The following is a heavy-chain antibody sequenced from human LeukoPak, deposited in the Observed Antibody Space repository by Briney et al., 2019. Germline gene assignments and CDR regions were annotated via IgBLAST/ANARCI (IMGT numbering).Heavy chain of an antibody. J-gene: IGHJ5*02. CDR1: GGSIDSGNY. D-gene: IGHD3-22*01. CDR3: ARCDYYDSGGYHA. Sequence: KSSQTLTLTCTVSGGSIDSGNYLWNWIRQPAGKRLEWIGRIYTTGSNNRYNPSLQNRVTMSLDTSKNQVSLNLRSVTAADTAVYYCARCDYYDSGGYHAWGQGTLVTVSS. V-gene: IGHV4-61*02. CDR2: IYTTGSN.